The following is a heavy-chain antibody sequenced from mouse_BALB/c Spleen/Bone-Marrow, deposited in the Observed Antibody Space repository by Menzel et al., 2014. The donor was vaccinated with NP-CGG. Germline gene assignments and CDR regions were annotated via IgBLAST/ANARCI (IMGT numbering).Heavy chain of an antibody. CDR1: GYTFTDYW. CDR3: ARTAY. V-gene: IGHV1-69*02. CDR2: IDPSDSET. Sequence: VQLQQSGAELVKPGAPVKLSCKASGYTFTDYWMNWVKQRPGRGLEWIGRIDPSDSETHYNQKFKDKATLTVDNSSTTAYIQLSNLTSEDSAVYCCARTAYWGQGTLVTVSA. J-gene: IGHJ3*01.